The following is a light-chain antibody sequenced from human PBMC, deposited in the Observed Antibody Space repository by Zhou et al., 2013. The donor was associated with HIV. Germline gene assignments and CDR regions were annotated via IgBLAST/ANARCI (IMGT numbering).Light chain of an antibody. CDR3: LQHNSYPRV. CDR1: QGLTSY. CDR2: AAS. Sequence: IRITQSPSSLSASSGDRVTITCRASQGLTSYLAWYQQKPGKAPKLLIYAASTLQTGVPSRFSGSGSGTDFTLTISSLQPEDFATYYCLQHNSYPRVFGGGTKVEIK. V-gene: IGKV1-8*01. J-gene: IGKJ4*01.